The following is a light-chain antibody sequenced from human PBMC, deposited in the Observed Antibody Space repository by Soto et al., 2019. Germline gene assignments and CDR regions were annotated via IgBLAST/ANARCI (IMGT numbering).Light chain of an antibody. V-gene: IGLV1-40*01. CDR2: DNN. J-gene: IGLJ3*02. CDR3: QSYDSSLSGGV. Sequence: QSVLTQPPSVSGAPGQRVTISCTGGSSNIGAGYNVHWYQQLPGTAPKLLIFDNNNRPSGVPDRFSGSKSGTSASLAITGLQAEDEADYYCQSYDSSLSGGVFGGGTKVTVL. CDR1: SSNIGAGYN.